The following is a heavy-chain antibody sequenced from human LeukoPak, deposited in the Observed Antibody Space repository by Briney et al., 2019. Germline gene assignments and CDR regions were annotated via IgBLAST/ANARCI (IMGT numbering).Heavy chain of an antibody. J-gene: IGHJ6*02. CDR3: ARGCSATSCLVFGMDV. Sequence: SQTLSLTCAVSGDSVSSNSAAWNWIRQSPSRGLEWLGRTYYRSKWYNDYAVSVKSRITINPDTSKNQFSLQLNSVTPEDTAVYYCARGCSATSCLVFGMDVWGQGTTVTVSS. CDR1: GDSVSSNSAA. V-gene: IGHV6-1*01. CDR2: TYYRSKWYN. D-gene: IGHD2-2*01.